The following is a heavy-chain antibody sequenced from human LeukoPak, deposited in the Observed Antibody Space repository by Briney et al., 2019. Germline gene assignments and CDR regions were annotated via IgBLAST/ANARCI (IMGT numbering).Heavy chain of an antibody. CDR3: AKVPIVVVTARGNWFDP. D-gene: IGHD2-21*02. CDR2: ISGSGGST. CDR1: GLTFSSYA. J-gene: IGHJ5*02. V-gene: IGHV3-23*01. Sequence: GGSLRLSCAASGLTFSSYAMSWVRQAPGKGLEWVSAISGSGGSTYYADSVKGRFTISRDNSKNTLYLQMNSLRAEDTAVYYCAKVPIVVVTARGNWFDPWGQGTLVTVSS.